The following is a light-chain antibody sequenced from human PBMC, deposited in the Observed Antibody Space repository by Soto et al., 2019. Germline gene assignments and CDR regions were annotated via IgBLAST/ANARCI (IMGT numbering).Light chain of an antibody. CDR2: KAS. CDR3: QQYNSYWT. V-gene: IGKV1-5*03. J-gene: IGKJ1*01. Sequence: DIQMTQSPSTLSASVGDRVTIACRASQSISSYLAWYQQKPGKAPNLLIYKASTLASGVPSRFTGGGSGTDFTLTINSLQPDDSATYFCQQYNSYWTFGPGTKVDIK. CDR1: QSISSY.